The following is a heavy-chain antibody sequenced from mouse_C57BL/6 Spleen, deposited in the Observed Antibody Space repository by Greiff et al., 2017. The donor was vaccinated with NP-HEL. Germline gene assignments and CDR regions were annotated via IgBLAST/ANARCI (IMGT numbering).Heavy chain of an antibody. V-gene: IGHV14-1*01. D-gene: IGHD2-3*01. CDR2: IDPEDGDT. J-gene: IGHJ3*01. Sequence: DVKLVESGAELVRPGASVKLSCTASGFNIKDYYMHWVKQRPEQGLEWIGRIDPEDGDTEYDPKFQGKATMTADTSSNTAYLQLSSLTSEDTAVYYCTSFYDGYYPAWFAYWGQGTLVTVSA. CDR3: TSFYDGYYPAWFAY. CDR1: GFNIKDYY.